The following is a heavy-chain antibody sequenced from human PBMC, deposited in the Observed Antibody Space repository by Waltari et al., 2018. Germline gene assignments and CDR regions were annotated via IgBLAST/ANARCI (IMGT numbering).Heavy chain of an antibody. CDR3: TGGAVTGTDF. V-gene: IGHV3-73*01. Sequence: EVQVVESGGGLVQPGGSLKLSCATSGFTFSGSTIHWVRQTSGKGLKWIGRIRRKPNNYATRYTASVEGRFTISRDDSENTAYRQMSIRMTEDTAVYYCTGGAVTGTDFWGQGTLVTVSS. CDR2: IRRKPNNYAT. CDR1: GFTFSGST. J-gene: IGHJ4*02. D-gene: IGHD6-13*01.